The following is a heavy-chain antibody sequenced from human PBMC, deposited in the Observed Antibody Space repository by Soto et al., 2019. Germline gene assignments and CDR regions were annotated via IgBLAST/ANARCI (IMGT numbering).Heavy chain of an antibody. J-gene: IGHJ4*02. D-gene: IGHD2-21*02. Sequence: GGSLRLSCAASGFTFSSYAMHWVRQAPGKGLEWVAVISYDGSNKYYADSVKGRFTISRDNSKNTLYLQMNSLRAEDTAVYYCASHGDSFTRISLVVTATPTPIDYWGQGTLVTVSS. V-gene: IGHV3-30-3*01. CDR1: GFTFSSYA. CDR2: ISYDGSNK. CDR3: ASHGDSFTRISLVVTATPTPIDY.